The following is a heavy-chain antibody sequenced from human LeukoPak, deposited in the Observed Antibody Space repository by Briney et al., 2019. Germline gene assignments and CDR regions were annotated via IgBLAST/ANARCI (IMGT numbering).Heavy chain of an antibody. D-gene: IGHD6-6*01. J-gene: IGHJ5*02. Sequence: ASVKVSCKASGYTFTSYDINWVRQATGQGLEWMGGIIPIFGTANYAQKFQGRVTITTDESTSTAYMELSSLRSEDTAVYYCARDPWEYSSSSYPSWGQGTLVTVSS. V-gene: IGHV1-69*05. CDR1: GYTFTSYD. CDR3: ARDPWEYSSSSYPS. CDR2: IIPIFGTA.